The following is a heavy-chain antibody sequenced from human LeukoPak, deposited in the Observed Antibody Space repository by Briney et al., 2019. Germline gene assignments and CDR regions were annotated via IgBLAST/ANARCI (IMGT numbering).Heavy chain of an antibody. CDR3: ARDFLTGVDY. J-gene: IGHJ4*02. CDR1: GGSISSGSYY. Sequence: SQTLSLTCTVSGGSISSGSYYWSWIRQPAGKGLEWIGRIYTSGSTNYNPSLKSRVTMSVDTSKNQFSLKLSSVTAADTAVYYCARDFLTGVDYWGQGTLVTVSS. CDR2: IYTSGST. D-gene: IGHD7-27*01. V-gene: IGHV4-61*02.